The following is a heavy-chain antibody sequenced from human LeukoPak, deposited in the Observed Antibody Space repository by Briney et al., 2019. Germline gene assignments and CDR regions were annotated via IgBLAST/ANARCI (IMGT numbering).Heavy chain of an antibody. J-gene: IGHJ4*02. CDR3: ARGDIQLWGIDY. CDR2: IWFDGSNE. D-gene: IGHD5-18*01. V-gene: IGHV3-33*01. CDR1: GFTFSNSG. Sequence: GGSLRLSCAASGFTFSNSGMHWVRQAPGKGLEWVAVIWFDGSNEYYADSVKGRFTISRDNSKNMLYLQLNSLRAEDTAVYYCARGDIQLWGIDYWGQGTLVTVSS.